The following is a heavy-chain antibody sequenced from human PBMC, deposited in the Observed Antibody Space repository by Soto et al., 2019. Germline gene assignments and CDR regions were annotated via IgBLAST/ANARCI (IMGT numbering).Heavy chain of an antibody. V-gene: IGHV4-59*08. J-gene: IGHJ4*02. D-gene: IGHD6-13*01. CDR1: GGSISSYY. CDR2: IYHSGST. Sequence: QVQLQESGPGLVKPSETLSLTCTVSGGSISSYYWSWIRQPPGKGLEWIGYIYHSGSTNYNPSLKSRVTISVDTSKNQFSMNLNSVTAADTAVYYCARRGSSWSNPLDYWGQGTLVTVSS. CDR3: ARRGSSWSNPLDY.